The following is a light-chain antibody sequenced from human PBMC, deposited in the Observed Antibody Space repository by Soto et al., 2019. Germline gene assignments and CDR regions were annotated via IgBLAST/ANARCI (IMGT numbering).Light chain of an antibody. V-gene: IGLV1-40*01. Sequence: QSVLTQPPSVSGAPGQRVTISCTGSSSNIGATFDVHWYQHLPGTAPKLLIYSNNDRPAGVPDRFSGSKSGTSASLAITGLQAEDEADYYCQSYDSSLGGSVFGGGTKVTVL. CDR3: QSYDSSLGGSV. CDR1: SSNIGATFD. CDR2: SNN. J-gene: IGLJ2*01.